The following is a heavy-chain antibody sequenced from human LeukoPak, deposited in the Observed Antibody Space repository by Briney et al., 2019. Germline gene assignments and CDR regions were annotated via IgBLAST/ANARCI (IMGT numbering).Heavy chain of an antibody. CDR1: GFTFSSYG. CDR2: IWYDGSNK. J-gene: IGHJ4*02. Sequence: GGSLRLSCAASGFTFSSYGMHWVRQAPGKGLEWVAVIWYDGSNKYYADSVKGRFTISRDNSKNTLHLQMNSLRAEDTAVYYCARDFDWNMRGVAFDYWGQGTLVTVSS. V-gene: IGHV3-33*01. D-gene: IGHD3-9*01. CDR3: ARDFDWNMRGVAFDY.